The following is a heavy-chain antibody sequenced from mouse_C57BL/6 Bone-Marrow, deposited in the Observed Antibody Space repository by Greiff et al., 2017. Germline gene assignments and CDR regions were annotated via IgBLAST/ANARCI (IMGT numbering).Heavy chain of an antibody. CDR3: ARGRRGFAY. Sequence: EVHLVASGGGLVKPGGSLKLSCAASGFTFSDYGMHWVRTAPEKGLEWVAYISSGSSTIYYADTVKGRFTISRDNAKNTLFLQMTSLRSEDTAMYYCARGRRGFAYWGQGTLVTVSA. CDR2: ISSGSSTI. J-gene: IGHJ3*01. V-gene: IGHV5-17*01. CDR1: GFTFSDYG.